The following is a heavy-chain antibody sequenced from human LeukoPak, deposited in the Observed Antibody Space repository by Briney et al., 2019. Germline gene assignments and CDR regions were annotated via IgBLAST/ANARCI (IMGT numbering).Heavy chain of an antibody. Sequence: ASVKVSCKASGYTFTTYDINWVRQATGQGLEWMGWMNPNSGNTGYAQKFQGRVTITRNTSVSTAYMELSSLRSEDTAVYYCARERVAAAQFYYYYGMDVWGQGTTVTVSS. CDR2: MNPNSGNT. J-gene: IGHJ6*02. V-gene: IGHV1-8*03. CDR3: ARERVAAAQFYYYYGMDV. CDR1: GYTFTTYD. D-gene: IGHD6-13*01.